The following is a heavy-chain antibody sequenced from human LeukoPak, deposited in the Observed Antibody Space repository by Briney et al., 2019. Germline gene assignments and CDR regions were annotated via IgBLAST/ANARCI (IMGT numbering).Heavy chain of an antibody. CDR1: GFSFSGHW. CDR3: ARGPNSNWSGLDF. D-gene: IGHD6-6*01. V-gene: IGHV3-74*01. J-gene: IGHJ4*02. CDR2: ISPTGSTT. Sequence: GGSLRLSCTPSGFSFSGHWMHWARQLPGKGRVWVSRISPTGSTTSYADSVKGRFTVSRDNAKNTLYLQVNNLRAEDTAVYYCARGPNSNWSGLDFWGQGTLLTVSS.